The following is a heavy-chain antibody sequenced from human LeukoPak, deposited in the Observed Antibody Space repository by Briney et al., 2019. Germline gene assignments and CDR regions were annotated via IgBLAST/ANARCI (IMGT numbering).Heavy chain of an antibody. CDR3: ARGGDDYGDYGAHDAFDI. J-gene: IGHJ3*02. V-gene: IGHV3-74*01. CDR2: INSDGSST. D-gene: IGHD4-17*01. CDR1: GFTFSSYW. Sequence: GGSLRLSCAASGFTFSSYWMHWVRQAPGKGLVWVSRINSDGSSTSYADSVKGRFTISRDNAKNTLYLQMNSLRAEDTAVYYCARGGDDYGDYGAHDAFDIWGQGTMVTVSS.